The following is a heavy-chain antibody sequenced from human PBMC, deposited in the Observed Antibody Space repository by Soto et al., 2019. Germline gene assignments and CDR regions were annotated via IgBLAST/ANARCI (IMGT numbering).Heavy chain of an antibody. Sequence: PGGSLRLSCAAPGFTFSSYGMHWVRQAPGKGLEWVAVISYDGSNKYYADSVKGRFTISRDNSKNTLYLQMNSLRAEDTAVYYCAKAYYRGNADRYYYYYGMDVWGQGTTVTVSS. CDR2: ISYDGSNK. J-gene: IGHJ6*02. CDR1: GFTFSSYG. V-gene: IGHV3-30*18. D-gene: IGHD3-10*01. CDR3: AKAYYRGNADRYYYYYGMDV.